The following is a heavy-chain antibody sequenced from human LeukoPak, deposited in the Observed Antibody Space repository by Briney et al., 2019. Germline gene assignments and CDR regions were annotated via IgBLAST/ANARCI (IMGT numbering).Heavy chain of an antibody. V-gene: IGHV3-23*01. Sequence: PGGSLRLSCAAPGFTFKSYAMNWVRQAPGKGLEWVSAISGRGSSTYYADSVKGRFTITRDNSKNTLYLQMSSLRAEDTAVYYCAKVGDYYGSGKYSNFDYWGQGTLVTVSS. J-gene: IGHJ4*02. CDR2: ISGRGSST. CDR3: AKVGDYYGSGKYSNFDY. D-gene: IGHD3-10*01. CDR1: GFTFKSYA.